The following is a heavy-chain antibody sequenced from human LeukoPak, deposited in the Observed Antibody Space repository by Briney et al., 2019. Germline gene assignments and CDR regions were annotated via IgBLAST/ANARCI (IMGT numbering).Heavy chain of an antibody. D-gene: IGHD3-22*01. CDR2: IWYDVSNK. CDR3: ARYYDSSGFYYVDY. V-gene: IGHV3-33*01. Sequence: PGRSLRLSCAASGSSFSNYGMHWVRQAPGKGLEWVASIWYDVSNKHYADSVKGRFTISRENSKNTLYLQMNSLRAEDTAVYYCARYYDSSGFYYVDYWGQGTLVTVSS. J-gene: IGHJ4*02. CDR1: GSSFSNYG.